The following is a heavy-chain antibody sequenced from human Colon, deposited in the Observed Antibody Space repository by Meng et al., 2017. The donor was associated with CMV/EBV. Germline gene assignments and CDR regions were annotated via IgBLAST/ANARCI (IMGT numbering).Heavy chain of an antibody. J-gene: IGHJ3*02. Sequence: SETLSLTCNVSGGSISSTSYYWAWIRQSPGKGLEWIGSVYYSGFTYYNPSLLSRVTVSIDRSKNQFSLRLSSVTAADTAVYHCARDRHSEVVIALRGTFDIWGQGTKVTVS. CDR2: VYYSGFT. V-gene: IGHV4-39*07. CDR1: GGSISSTSYY. CDR3: ARDRHSEVVIALRGTFDI. D-gene: IGHD2-21*01.